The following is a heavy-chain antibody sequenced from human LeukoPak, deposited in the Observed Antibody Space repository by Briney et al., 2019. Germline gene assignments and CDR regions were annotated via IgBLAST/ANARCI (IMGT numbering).Heavy chain of an antibody. CDR3: ATERGDFFDF. CDR1: GFTFRNFA. Sequence: PGGSLRLSCAASGFTFRNFAMSWVRQAPGQGLEWVAAISGSGESPYYADSVKGRFSISRDNSRDILFLHMSSLRVEDTATYYCATERGDFFDFWGQGTLVTVSS. D-gene: IGHD5-24*01. CDR2: ISGSGESP. V-gene: IGHV3-23*01. J-gene: IGHJ4*02.